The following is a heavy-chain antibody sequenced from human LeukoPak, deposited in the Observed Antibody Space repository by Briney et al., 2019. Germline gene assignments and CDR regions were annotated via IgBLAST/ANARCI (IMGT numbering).Heavy chain of an antibody. CDR2: INHSGST. D-gene: IGHD2-2*01. CDR1: GGSFSGYY. J-gene: IGHJ5*02. Sequence: PSETLSLTCAVYGGSFSGYYWSWIRQPPGKGLEWIGEINHSGSTNYNPSLKSRVSISLDTSKNQFSLKLSSVTAADTAVYYCARERITSNQGFDPWGQGTLVTVSS. CDR3: ARERITSNQGFDP. V-gene: IGHV4-34*01.